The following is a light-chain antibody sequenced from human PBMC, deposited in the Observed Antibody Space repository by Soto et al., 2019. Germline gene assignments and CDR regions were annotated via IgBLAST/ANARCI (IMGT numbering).Light chain of an antibody. Sequence: EIVLTQFPATLSLSPGDGATLSCRASQSVSSYLAWYQQKPGQAPRLLIYGASSRATGIPDRFSGSGSGTDFTLTISSLEPEDFAVYYCQQYGSSPLTFGGGTKVDIK. J-gene: IGKJ4*01. CDR3: QQYGSSPLT. CDR1: QSVSSY. CDR2: GAS. V-gene: IGKV3-20*01.